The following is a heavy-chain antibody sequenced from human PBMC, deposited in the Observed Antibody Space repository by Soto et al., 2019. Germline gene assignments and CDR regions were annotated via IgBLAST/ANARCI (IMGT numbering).Heavy chain of an antibody. Sequence: DVQLLESGGHLVQPGGSLRLSCAASGFTFSSYAMSWVRQAPGKGLEWVSSVSAGGDMTYYSDSVKGRFTISRDNSNNALSLQINSLRIEDTALYYCARGDRGGSGSPASYYYSGLDVWGQGATVTVS. CDR1: GFTFSSYA. CDR2: VSAGGDMT. V-gene: IGHV3-23*01. D-gene: IGHD3-10*01. CDR3: ARGDRGGSGSPASYYYSGLDV. J-gene: IGHJ6*02.